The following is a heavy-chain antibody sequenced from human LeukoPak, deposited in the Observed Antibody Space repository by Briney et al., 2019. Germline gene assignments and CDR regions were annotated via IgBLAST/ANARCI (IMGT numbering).Heavy chain of an antibody. J-gene: IGHJ3*02. CDR3: ASELIVVVPAARTRRDAFDI. Sequence: SETLSLTCTVSGGSISSSSHYWGWIRQPPGKGLEWIGSIYYSGSTYYNPSLKSRVTISVDTSKNQFSLKLSSVTAADTAVYYCASELIVVVPAARTRRDAFDIWGQGTMVTVSS. CDR1: GGSISSSSHY. V-gene: IGHV4-39*07. D-gene: IGHD2-2*01. CDR2: IYYSGST.